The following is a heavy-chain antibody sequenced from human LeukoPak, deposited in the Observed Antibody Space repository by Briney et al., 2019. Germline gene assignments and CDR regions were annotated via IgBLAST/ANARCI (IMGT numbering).Heavy chain of an antibody. J-gene: IGHJ4*02. CDR1: GFTFSSDW. Sequence: GGSLRLSCAASGFTFSSDWMSWVRQAPGKGLEWVANIKQDGSVKYYVDSVKGRFTVSRDNAKNSLCLQMNSLSAEDTAVYYCARSPTVLLWPGWFDFWGQGTLVTVSS. CDR2: IKQDGSVK. V-gene: IGHV3-7*01. D-gene: IGHD3-10*01. CDR3: ARSPTVLLWPGWFDF.